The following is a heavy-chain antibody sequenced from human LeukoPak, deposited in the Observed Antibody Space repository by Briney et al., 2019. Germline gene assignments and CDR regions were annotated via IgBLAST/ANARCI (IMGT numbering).Heavy chain of an antibody. CDR1: GYVLTGYW. CDR2: FYPGYSET. Sequence: GESLKIPCKPSGYVLTGYWIAWAPQTPGKGLEWMGIFYPGYSETSYSPSFQGQDTISADKSINTAAVQSSSLQATDTPISYCARFPRLVRGTNWFDPWGQGTQVTVSS. D-gene: IGHD3-10*01. V-gene: IGHV5-51*01. CDR3: ARFPRLVRGTNWFDP. J-gene: IGHJ5*02.